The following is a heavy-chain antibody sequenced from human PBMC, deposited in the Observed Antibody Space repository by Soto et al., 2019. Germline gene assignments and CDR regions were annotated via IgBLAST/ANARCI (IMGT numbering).Heavy chain of an antibody. J-gene: IGHJ4*02. CDR3: ASFAYFDWVAFDY. CDR2: IYYIGST. V-gene: IGHV4-31*01. Sequence: PSETLSLTCTVSGGSISSGGYYWSWIRQHPGKGLELIGYIYYIGSTYYNPSLKSLVTISVDTSKNQFSLKLSSVTSADTAVYYCASFAYFDWVAFDYWGQGTLVTVSS. CDR1: GGSISSGGYY. D-gene: IGHD3-9*01.